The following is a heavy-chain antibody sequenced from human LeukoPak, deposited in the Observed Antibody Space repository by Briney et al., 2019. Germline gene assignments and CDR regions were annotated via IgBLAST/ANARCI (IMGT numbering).Heavy chain of an antibody. CDR3: ARDPYYYDSSGYHSLDY. V-gene: IGHV3-23*01. J-gene: IGHJ4*02. D-gene: IGHD3-22*01. Sequence: GGSLRLSCAASGFTFSSYAMGWVRQAPGKGLEWVSTISAGGGTTYYADSVKGRFTISRDNSKNTLYLQMNSLRAEDTAVYYCARDPYYYDSSGYHSLDYWGQGTLVTVSS. CDR1: GFTFSSYA. CDR2: ISAGGGTT.